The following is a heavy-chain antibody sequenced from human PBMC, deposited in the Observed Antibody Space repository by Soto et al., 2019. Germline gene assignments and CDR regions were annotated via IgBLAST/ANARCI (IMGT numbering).Heavy chain of an antibody. D-gene: IGHD5-12*01. J-gene: IGHJ6*02. Sequence: QVQLVQSGAEVKRPGASVKVSCKASGYTFRNYDVAWVRRAPGHGLEWMGWVSISKGKTYYQESLQGRVTMTMDTGTTTADMEVRSLRSDDTAVYYCARKGYIGTFGLDVWGQGTTVTVSS. V-gene: IGHV1-18*01. CDR2: VSISKGKT. CDR3: ARKGYIGTFGLDV. CDR1: GYTFRNYD.